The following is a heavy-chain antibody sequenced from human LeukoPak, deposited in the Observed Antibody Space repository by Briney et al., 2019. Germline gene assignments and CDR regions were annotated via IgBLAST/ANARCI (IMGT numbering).Heavy chain of an antibody. D-gene: IGHD2/OR15-2a*01. CDR2: MSSDGGTT. CDR1: GFTLTNFA. V-gene: IGHV3-64*01. CDR3: AGGGSLSAYDS. Sequence: GGSVRLSCATSGFTLTNFAMHWVRQAPGKGLEYVSAMSSDGGTTYYANSVKGRFTMSRDKSKNAVYLQMGSLRPDDMAVYYCAGGGSLSAYDSWSQGTLVTFSS. J-gene: IGHJ4*02.